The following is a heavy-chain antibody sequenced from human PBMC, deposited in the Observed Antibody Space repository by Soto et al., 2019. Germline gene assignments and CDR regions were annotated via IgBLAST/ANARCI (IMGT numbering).Heavy chain of an antibody. Sequence: GESLKISCKASGYSFSFYWIGWVRQMPGKGLEWMAIMYPDDSDIRYSPSFEAHVTISADKSTSTAFLQWSSLKASDTAMYYCSTAYFYDFETSNYYRDAFDIWGQGTLVTVS. CDR1: GYSFSFYW. D-gene: IGHD3-22*01. CDR2: MYPDDSDI. V-gene: IGHV5-51*01. J-gene: IGHJ3*02. CDR3: STAYFYDFETSNYYRDAFDI.